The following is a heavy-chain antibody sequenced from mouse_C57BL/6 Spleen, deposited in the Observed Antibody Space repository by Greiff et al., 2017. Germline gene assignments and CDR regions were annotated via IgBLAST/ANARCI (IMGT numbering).Heavy chain of an antibody. Sequence: QVQLKESGAELVKPGASVKISCKASGYAFSGYWMNWVKQRPGKGLEWIGQIYPGDGDTNYNGKFKGKATLTADKSSSTAYMQLSSLTSEDSAVYFCARSSYAMDYWGQGTSVTVSS. CDR1: GYAFSGYW. CDR3: ARSSYAMDY. V-gene: IGHV1-80*01. CDR2: IYPGDGDT. J-gene: IGHJ4*01.